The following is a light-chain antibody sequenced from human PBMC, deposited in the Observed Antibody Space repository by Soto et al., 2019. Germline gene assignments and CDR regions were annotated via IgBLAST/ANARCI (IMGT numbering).Light chain of an antibody. CDR1: QSVGSSY. Sequence: EIVWTQAPGTLSLSPGERATLSCRASQSVGSSYLAWYQQKPGQTPRLLIYGASTRATGIPDRFSGSGSGTDFTLTIRRLEPEDFAVYYCQQYRSSPQNTFGGGTKVEIK. CDR3: QQYRSSPQNT. V-gene: IGKV3-20*01. J-gene: IGKJ4*01. CDR2: GAS.